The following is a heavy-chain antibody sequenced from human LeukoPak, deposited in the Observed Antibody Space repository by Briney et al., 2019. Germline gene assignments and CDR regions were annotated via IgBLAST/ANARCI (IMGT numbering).Heavy chain of an antibody. Sequence: GGTLRLSCAASGFTFSSYGMSWVRQAPGKGLEWVSAISGSGVSTYYADSVKGRFTISRDNSKNTLYLQMNSLRAEDTAVYYCAANYYGSGSYDFDPWGQGTLVTVSS. V-gene: IGHV3-23*01. D-gene: IGHD3-10*01. CDR1: GFTFSSYG. CDR2: ISGSGVST. J-gene: IGHJ5*02. CDR3: AANYYGSGSYDFDP.